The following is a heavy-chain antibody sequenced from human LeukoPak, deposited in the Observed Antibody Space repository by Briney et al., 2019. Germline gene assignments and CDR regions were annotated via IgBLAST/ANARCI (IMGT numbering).Heavy chain of an antibody. D-gene: IGHD2-15*01. CDR1: GGSISSYY. CDR2: IYTSGST. Sequence: SETLSLTGTGSGGSISSYYWSWLRQPAGKGLEWIGRIYTSGSTNYNPPLKRRVTISVDTSKKQFSLKLSSVTAADTAVYYCARDSSRIYCSGGSCYSWGNFDYWGQGTLVTVSS. J-gene: IGHJ4*02. CDR3: ARDSSRIYCSGGSCYSWGNFDY. V-gene: IGHV4-4*07.